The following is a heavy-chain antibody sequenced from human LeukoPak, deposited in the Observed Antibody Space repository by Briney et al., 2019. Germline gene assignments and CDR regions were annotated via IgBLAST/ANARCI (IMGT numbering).Heavy chain of an antibody. D-gene: IGHD4-17*01. CDR1: GFTFSRYE. Sequence: HPGRSLRLSCAASGFTFSRYEMNWVRQAPGKGLERVSYISSSGNTIYYEDSVKGRLTVSRDNAKNSLYLDMNSLRAEDTAVYYCVRITNDYGDYWGQGTLVTVSS. CDR2: ISSSGNTI. V-gene: IGHV3-48*03. CDR3: VRITNDYGDY. J-gene: IGHJ4*02.